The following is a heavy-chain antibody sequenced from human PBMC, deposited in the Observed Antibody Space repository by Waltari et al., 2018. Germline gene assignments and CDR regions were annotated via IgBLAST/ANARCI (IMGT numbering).Heavy chain of an antibody. CDR2: IIGPGGST. D-gene: IGHD5-18*01. CDR3: AKPAIVGNTAHFYGFDV. Sequence: EVQLLESGGGLVQPGGSLRLSCAASGFTFSNHAMTWVRQAPGKGLEWVSSIIGPGGSTYYADSVEGRFTISRDNSHNTVYLQMNSLGVGDSALYFCAKPAIVGNTAHFYGFDVWGQGTTVTVSS. J-gene: IGHJ6*02. CDR1: GFTFSNHA. V-gene: IGHV3-23*01.